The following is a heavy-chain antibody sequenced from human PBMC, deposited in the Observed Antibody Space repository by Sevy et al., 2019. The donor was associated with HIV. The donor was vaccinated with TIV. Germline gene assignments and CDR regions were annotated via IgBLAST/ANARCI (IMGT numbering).Heavy chain of an antibody. V-gene: IGHV3-21*06. D-gene: IGHD6-19*01. CDR3: ARAFAKYSTGSYFGDFDY. CDR2: ITSDATYI. Sequence: GGSLRLSCAASGFTFSRYTMHWVRQAPGKGLEWVSSITSDATYISYGDSVRGRFTISRDNAKNSLFLQMNSLRAEDTAVYYCARAFAKYSTGSYFGDFDYWGQGTLVTVSS. CDR1: GFTFSRYT. J-gene: IGHJ4*02.